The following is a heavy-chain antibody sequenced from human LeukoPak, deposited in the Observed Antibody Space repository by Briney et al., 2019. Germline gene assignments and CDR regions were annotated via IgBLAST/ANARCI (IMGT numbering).Heavy chain of an antibody. J-gene: IGHJ4*02. CDR3: AKSRGSGSSMPRGVNFDY. CDR2: ISGSGGST. Sequence: PGGSLRLSCVASGFTFSTYAMSWVRQAPGKGLEWVSTISGSGGSTYYADSVKGRFTISRNNSKNTLFLQMSSLRAEDTAVYYCAKSRGSGSSMPRGVNFDYWGQATLVTVSS. D-gene: IGHD3-10*01. V-gene: IGHV3-23*01. CDR1: GFTFSTYA.